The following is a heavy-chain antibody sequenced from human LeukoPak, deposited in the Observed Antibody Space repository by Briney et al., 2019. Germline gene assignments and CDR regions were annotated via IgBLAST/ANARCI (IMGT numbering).Heavy chain of an antibody. V-gene: IGHV3-21*01. J-gene: IGHJ4*02. Sequence: GGSLRLSCAASGFTVSSNYMSWVRQAPGKGLEWVSSISSRTTYMSYADSVKGRFTISRDNAKNSLYLQMNSLRIEDTAVYYCARDYATYYYGSGSLYWGQGTLVTVSS. CDR1: GFTVSSNY. CDR2: ISSRTTYM. D-gene: IGHD3-10*01. CDR3: ARDYATYYYGSGSLY.